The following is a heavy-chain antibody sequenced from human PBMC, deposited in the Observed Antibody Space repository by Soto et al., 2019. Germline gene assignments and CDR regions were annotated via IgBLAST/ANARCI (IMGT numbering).Heavy chain of an antibody. J-gene: IGHJ3*02. CDR1: GGSIRDYY. D-gene: IGHD3-10*01. V-gene: IGHV4-59*08. CDR2: IYYTGTT. CDR3: ARVWGGAFGI. Sequence: SETLSLTCTVSGGSIRDYYWGWIRQSPGKGLDWIGYIYYTGTTKYNPSLKSRVTISVDSSKNQFSLKLDSVTAADTAVYYCARVWGGAFGIWGQGTMVTVSS.